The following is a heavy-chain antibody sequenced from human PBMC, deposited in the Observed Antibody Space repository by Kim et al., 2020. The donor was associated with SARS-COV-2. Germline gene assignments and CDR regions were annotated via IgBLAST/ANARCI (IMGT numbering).Heavy chain of an antibody. V-gene: IGHV3-73*01. CDR1: GFTFSGSA. CDR2: IRSKANSYAT. Sequence: GGSLRLSCAASGFTFSGSAMHWVRQASGKGLEWVGRIRSKANSYATAYAASVKGRFTISRDDSKNTAYLQMNSPKTEDTAVYYCTRRQDGGRWYFDLWGRGTLVTVSS. D-gene: IGHD4-17*01. CDR3: TRRQDGGRWYFDL. J-gene: IGHJ2*01.